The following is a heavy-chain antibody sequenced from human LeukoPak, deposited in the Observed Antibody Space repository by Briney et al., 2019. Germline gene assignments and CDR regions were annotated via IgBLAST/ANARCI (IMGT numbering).Heavy chain of an antibody. D-gene: IGHD6-19*01. CDR1: EFTFSSYW. CDR3: ARVASDRYGDAFDV. V-gene: IGHV3-7*04. J-gene: IGHJ3*01. Sequence: PGGSLRLSCVASEFTFSSYWMSWVRQAPGKGLEWVANINREGSEKYYVDSVKGRFTISRDNVKKSLYLQMNSLRAEDTALYYCARVASDRYGDAFDVWGQGTMLTVSS. CDR2: INREGSEK.